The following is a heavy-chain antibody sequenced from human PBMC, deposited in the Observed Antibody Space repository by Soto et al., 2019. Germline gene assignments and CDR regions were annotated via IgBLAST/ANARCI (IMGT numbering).Heavy chain of an antibody. Sequence: GGSLRLSCAASGFTFSSYAMSWVRQAPGKGLEWVSAISGSGGSTYYADSVKGRFTIPRDNSKNTLYLQMNSLRAEDTAVYYCAKGHGQDEYIWGSYRSPFPGTPPDYWGQGTLVTVSS. J-gene: IGHJ4*02. CDR1: GFTFSSYA. CDR2: ISGSGGST. V-gene: IGHV3-23*01. CDR3: AKGHGQDEYIWGSYRSPFPGTPPDY. D-gene: IGHD3-16*02.